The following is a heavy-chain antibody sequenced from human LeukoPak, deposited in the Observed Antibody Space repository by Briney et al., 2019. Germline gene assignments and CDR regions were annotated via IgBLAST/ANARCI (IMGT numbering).Heavy chain of an antibody. Sequence: SVKVSCKASGGTFSSYAISWVRQAPGQGLECMGGIMPMFGKTNYAQKFQGRVTTTADKATSTAYMELSSLRSEDTAVYYCAGGRTDIVVVPATLRNYYFDYWGQGTLVTVSS. J-gene: IGHJ4*02. CDR2: IMPMFGKT. V-gene: IGHV1-69*06. CDR3: AGGRTDIVVVPATLRNYYFDY. CDR1: GGTFSSYA. D-gene: IGHD2-2*01.